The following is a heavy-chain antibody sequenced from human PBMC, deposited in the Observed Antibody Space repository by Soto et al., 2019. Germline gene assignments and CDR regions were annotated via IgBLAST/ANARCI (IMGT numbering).Heavy chain of an antibody. J-gene: IGHJ6*03. CDR2: MNPNSGNT. Sequence: ASVKVSCKASGYTFTSYDINWVRQATGQGLEWMGWMNPNSGNTGYAQKFQGRVTMTRNTSISTAYMELSSLRSEDTAVYYCAREGGYYDFWSGYNPEPYYYYYMDVWGKGTTVTVSS. CDR3: AREGGYYDFWSGYNPEPYYYYYMDV. D-gene: IGHD3-3*01. CDR1: GYTFTSYD. V-gene: IGHV1-8*01.